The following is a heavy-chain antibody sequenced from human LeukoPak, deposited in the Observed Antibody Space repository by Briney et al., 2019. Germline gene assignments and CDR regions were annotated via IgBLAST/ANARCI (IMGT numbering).Heavy chain of an antibody. CDR3: TKDRGAFGELLSISDY. CDR1: GFALSSHW. D-gene: IGHD3-10*01. J-gene: IGHJ4*02. CDR2: VNRDGSET. Sequence: GGSLRLSCAASGFALSSHWMTWVRQVPGRGPEWVASVNRDGSETYYLDSVKGRFTISKDNSKNTVYLQMNSLRAEDTAVYYCTKDRGAFGELLSISDYWGQGTLVTVAS. V-gene: IGHV3-7*03.